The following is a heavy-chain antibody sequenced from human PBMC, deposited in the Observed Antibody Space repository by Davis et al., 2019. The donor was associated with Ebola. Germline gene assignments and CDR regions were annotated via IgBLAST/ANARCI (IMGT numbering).Heavy chain of an antibody. CDR1: GYTFTGYY. CDR3: ARGGLLWFGDYYYYGMDV. Sequence: AASAKVSCKASGYTFTGYYMHWVRQAPGQGLEWMGRINPNSGGTNYAQKFQGRVTMTRDTSISTAYMELSRLRSDDTVVYYCARGGLLWFGDYYYYGMDVWGQGTTVTVSS. D-gene: IGHD3-10*01. J-gene: IGHJ6*02. V-gene: IGHV1-2*05. CDR2: INPNSGGT.